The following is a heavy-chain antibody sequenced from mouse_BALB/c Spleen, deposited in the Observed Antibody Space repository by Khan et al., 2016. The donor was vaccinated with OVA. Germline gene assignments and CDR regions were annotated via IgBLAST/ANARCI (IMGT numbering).Heavy chain of an antibody. CDR2: ISYSGNT. Sequence: EVQLQESGPGLVKPSQSLSLTCTVTGYSITSDYAWNWIRQFPGNKLEWMGYISYSGNTSYNPSLKSRISITRYTSKNQFFLQLNSVTTEDTATYYCARAGYEAWFAYWGQGTLVTVSA. CDR1: GYSITSDYA. D-gene: IGHD2-14*01. J-gene: IGHJ3*01. CDR3: ARAGYEAWFAY. V-gene: IGHV3-2*02.